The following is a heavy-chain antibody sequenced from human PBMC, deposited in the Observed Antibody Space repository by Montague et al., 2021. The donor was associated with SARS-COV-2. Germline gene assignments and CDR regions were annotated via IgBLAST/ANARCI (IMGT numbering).Heavy chain of an antibody. Sequence: YRSLSLAASGFTFSNIWMSWVRQAPGKGLEWVANIKPDESEKNYVDSVKGRFSISRDNAKNSLYLQMDNLRAEDTAIYYCAKNGGAHGLDVWGQGTSVSVSS. CDR1: GFTFSNIW. V-gene: IGHV3-7*01. CDR2: IKPDESEK. J-gene: IGHJ6*02. CDR3: AKNGGAHGLDV. D-gene: IGHD4-23*01.